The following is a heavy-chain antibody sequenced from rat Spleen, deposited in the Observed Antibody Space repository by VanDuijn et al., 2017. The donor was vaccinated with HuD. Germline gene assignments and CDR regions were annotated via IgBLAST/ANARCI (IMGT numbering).Heavy chain of an antibody. V-gene: IGHV5-29*01. D-gene: IGHD1-11*01. CDR3: ARLGTEAIGNWFSY. CDR2: INPDGSST. J-gene: IGHJ3*01. Sequence: EVQLVESGGGLVHPGRSLKLSCAASGITFSNYAMAWVRQAPTKGLEWVATINPDGSSTFYPDTVKGRFTISRDNAKSTLYLQMDSLRSEDTATFYCARLGTEAIGNWFSYWGQGTLVTVSS. CDR1: GITFSNYA.